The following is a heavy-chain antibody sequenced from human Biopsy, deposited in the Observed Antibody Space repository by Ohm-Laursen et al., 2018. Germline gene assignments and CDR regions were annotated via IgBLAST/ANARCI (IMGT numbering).Heavy chain of an antibody. CDR1: GGSISGYH. V-gene: IGHV4-59*01. CDR3: ARMPHFDY. Sequence: GTLSLTCTVSGGSISGYHWSWIRKSPGKGLEWLAYISYTGGNTSNPSLNGRATMSLGTSKNQFSLRLIYVTAADTAVYYCARMPHFDYWGQGILVTVSS. CDR2: ISYTGGN. J-gene: IGHJ4*02. D-gene: IGHD2-2*01.